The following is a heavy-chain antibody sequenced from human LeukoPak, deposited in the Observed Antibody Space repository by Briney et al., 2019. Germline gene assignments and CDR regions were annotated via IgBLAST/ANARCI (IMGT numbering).Heavy chain of an antibody. CDR2: ISYDGSKK. Sequence: PGGSLRLSCAASGFTFSDYAMHWVSQAPGKGLEWVAVISYDGSKKYYADSVKGRFTISRDNSKNTLYLQMNSLIAEDTAVYYCARLGAVAYAFDIWGQGTMVTVSS. CDR3: ARLGAVAYAFDI. J-gene: IGHJ3*02. D-gene: IGHD6-19*01. CDR1: GFTFSDYA. V-gene: IGHV3-30*04.